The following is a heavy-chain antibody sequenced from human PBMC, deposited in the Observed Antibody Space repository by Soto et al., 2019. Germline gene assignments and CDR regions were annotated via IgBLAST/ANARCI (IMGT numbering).Heavy chain of an antibody. V-gene: IGHV1-18*04. CDR2: ISAYNGNT. J-gene: IGHJ6*02. CDR1: GYTFTSYG. CDR3: ARNKYYDILTGYYGRGYYYGMDV. D-gene: IGHD3-9*01. Sequence: QVQLVQSGAEVKKPGASVKVSCKASGYTFTSYGISWVRQAPGQGLEWMGWISAYNGNTNYAQKLQGRVTMTTDTSTSTAYMELRSLRSDDTAVYYCARNKYYDILTGYYGRGYYYGMDVWGQGSLVTVSS.